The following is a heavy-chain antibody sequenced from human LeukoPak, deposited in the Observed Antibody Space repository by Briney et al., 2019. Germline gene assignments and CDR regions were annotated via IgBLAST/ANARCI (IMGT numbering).Heavy chain of an antibody. V-gene: IGHV4-59*01. CDR2: IYYSGST. CDR1: GGFISSYY. J-gene: IGHJ6*02. D-gene: IGHD1-7*01. Sequence: SETLSLTCSVSGGFISSYYWSWIRQPPGKGLEWIGYIYYSGSTNYNPSLKSRVTISVDTSKNQFSLKLSSVTAADTAVYYCARDNWNYGSSMDVWGQGTTVTVSS. CDR3: ARDNWNYGSSMDV.